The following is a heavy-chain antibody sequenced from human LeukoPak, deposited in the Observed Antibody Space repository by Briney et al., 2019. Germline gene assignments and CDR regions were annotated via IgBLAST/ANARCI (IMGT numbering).Heavy chain of an antibody. V-gene: IGHV3-48*03. Sequence: GGSLRLSCAASGFTFSSYEMNWVRQAPGKGLEWVSYISSSGSTIYYADSVKGRFTISRDNSKNTLYLQMNSLRAEDTAVYYCARSGSIRGGSGSSYFDYWGQGTLVTVSS. CDR1: GFTFSSYE. D-gene: IGHD3-10*01. CDR3: ARSGSIRGGSGSSYFDY. J-gene: IGHJ4*02. CDR2: ISSSGSTI.